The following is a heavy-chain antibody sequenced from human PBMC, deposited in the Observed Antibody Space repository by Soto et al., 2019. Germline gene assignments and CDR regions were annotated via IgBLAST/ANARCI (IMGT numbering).Heavy chain of an antibody. CDR3: ARKGVPFAY. V-gene: IGHV3-48*02. J-gene: IGHJ4*02. CDR2: ISTTSSSI. Sequence: GGSLRLSCAASGFTFSSYSMNWVRQAPGKGLEWISYISTTSSSIYYADSVKGRFTISRDNAKNSLFLQMNSLRDEDTAVYYCARKGVPFAYWGQGALVTVSS. CDR1: GFTFSSYS. D-gene: IGHD3-10*01.